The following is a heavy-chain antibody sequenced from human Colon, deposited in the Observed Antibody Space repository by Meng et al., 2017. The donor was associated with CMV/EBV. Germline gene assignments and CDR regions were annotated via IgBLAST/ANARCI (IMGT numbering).Heavy chain of an antibody. CDR3: AAEYRLLNTPYFEY. V-gene: IGHV3-30-3*01. J-gene: IGHJ4*02. D-gene: IGHD2/OR15-2a*01. Sequence: GESLKISCVDSGFTFNKYAIHWVRRAPGKGLEWVALVSHDGVTKQYADSVQGRLTISRDNSQNTVVLRMDSLRGEDTAVYYCAAEYRLLNTPYFEYWGQGTVVTVSS. CDR2: VSHDGVTK. CDR1: GFTFNKYA.